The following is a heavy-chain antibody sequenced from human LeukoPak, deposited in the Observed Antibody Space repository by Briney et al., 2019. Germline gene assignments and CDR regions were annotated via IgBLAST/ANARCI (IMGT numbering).Heavy chain of an antibody. J-gene: IGHJ6*03. V-gene: IGHV4-59*11. CDR2: VHYTGTT. D-gene: IGHD2-15*01. Sequence: SETLSLTCSVSGTSISRHYWSWLRQPPEKGLEFIGYVHYTGTTNYNPSLKCRVTMSVDTSKNQFSLNLSSVTAADTAVYYCARLLAATNFYYYMDVWGKGTTVTVSS. CDR1: GTSISRHY. CDR3: ARLLAATNFYYYMDV.